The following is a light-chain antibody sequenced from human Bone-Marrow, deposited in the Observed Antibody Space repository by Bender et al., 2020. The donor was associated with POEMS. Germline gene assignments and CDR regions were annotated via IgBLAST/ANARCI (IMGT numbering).Light chain of an antibody. CDR1: DSNFGGNN. Sequence: QSVLTQPPSASGTPGQSVIISCSGTDSNFGGNNVNWYQHLPGTAPRLVVYSNHQRPSGVPARFSGSKSGTSATLGITGLQTGDEADYYCGTWDSSLSVVLFGGGTKLTVL. J-gene: IGLJ2*01. CDR2: SNH. V-gene: IGLV1-44*01. CDR3: GTWDSSLSVVL.